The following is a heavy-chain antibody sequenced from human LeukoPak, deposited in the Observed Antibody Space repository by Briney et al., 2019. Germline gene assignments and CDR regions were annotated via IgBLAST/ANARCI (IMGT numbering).Heavy chain of an antibody. CDR3: ARRAAAGSSYYYYMDV. V-gene: IGHV1-18*01. CDR2: ISAYNGNT. Sequence: ASVEVSCKASGYTFTSYGISWVRQAPGQGLEWMGWISAYNGNTNYAQKLQGRVTMTTDTSTSTAYMELRSLRSDDTAVYYCARRAAAGSSYYYYMDVWGKGTTVTVSS. CDR1: GYTFTSYG. J-gene: IGHJ6*03. D-gene: IGHD6-13*01.